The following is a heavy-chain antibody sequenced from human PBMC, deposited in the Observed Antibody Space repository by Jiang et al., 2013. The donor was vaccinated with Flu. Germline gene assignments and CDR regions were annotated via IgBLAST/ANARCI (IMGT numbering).Heavy chain of an antibody. V-gene: IGHV6-1*01. D-gene: IGHD6-13*01. CDR3: TRVFFEQQLNWFDP. CDR2: TYYRSKWYN. Sequence: KSAAWNWIRQSPSRGLEWLGRTYYRSKWYNDYALSVKSRIIIDPDTSKNQFSLHLKSVTPEDTAVYYCTRVFFEQQLNWFDPWGQGILVTVSS. CDR1: KSAA. J-gene: IGHJ5*02.